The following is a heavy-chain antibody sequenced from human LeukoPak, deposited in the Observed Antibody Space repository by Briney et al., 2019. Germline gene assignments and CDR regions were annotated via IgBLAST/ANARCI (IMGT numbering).Heavy chain of an antibody. CDR1: GFTFSSYW. CDR3: ARSTDSWTNYYGMDV. V-gene: IGHV3-74*01. J-gene: IGHJ6*02. D-gene: IGHD3/OR15-3a*01. Sequence: GGSLRLSCAASGFTFSSYWMHWVRQAPGKGLVWVSRINSDETRTNFADSVKGRFTISRDNAKNTLYLQMNSLRAEDTAVYYCARSTDSWTNYYGMDVWGQGTTVTVSS. CDR2: INSDETRT.